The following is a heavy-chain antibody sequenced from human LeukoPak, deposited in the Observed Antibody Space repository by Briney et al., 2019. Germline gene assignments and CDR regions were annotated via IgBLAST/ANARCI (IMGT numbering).Heavy chain of an antibody. CDR3: AREAAAAGIRKTSTHYYYMDV. V-gene: IGHV3-74*01. J-gene: IGHJ6*03. D-gene: IGHD6-13*01. Sequence: GGSLRLSCAAPGFTFSSYWMHWVRQAPGKGLVWVSRINSDGSSTSYADSVKGRFTISRDNAKNTLYLQMNSLRAEDTAVYYCAREAAAAGIRKTSTHYYYMDVWGKGTTVTVSS. CDR1: GFTFSSYW. CDR2: INSDGSST.